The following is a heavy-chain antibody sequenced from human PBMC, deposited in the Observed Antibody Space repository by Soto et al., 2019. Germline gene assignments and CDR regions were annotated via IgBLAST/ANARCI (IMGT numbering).Heavy chain of an antibody. CDR2: ISTYNGDT. CDR3: ARSNGIAAAGRPFDY. Sequence: AAVKVSCKASGYTFTSYGISWVRHAPGQGLEWMGWISTYNGDTHYTEKLQDRVTMTRDTSTSTAYMELRSLRSDDTAVYYCARSNGIAAAGRPFDYCGQGPLVTVSS. CDR1: GYTFTSYG. D-gene: IGHD6-13*01. V-gene: IGHV1-18*01. J-gene: IGHJ4*02.